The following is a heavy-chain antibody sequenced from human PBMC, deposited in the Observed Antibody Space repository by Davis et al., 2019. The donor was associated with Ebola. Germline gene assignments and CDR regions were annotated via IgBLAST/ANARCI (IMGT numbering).Heavy chain of an antibody. V-gene: IGHV1-18*04. J-gene: IGHJ4*02. CDR1: GYTFTNYG. CDR2: INPHNGNT. CDR3: ARAQFPTTSDH. D-gene: IGHD1-1*01. Sequence: AASVKVSCKASGYTFTNYGITWVRQAPGQGLERMGWINPHNGNTNYAQNVQGRVTMTTDTSTTTAYMEVGSLTSDDTAVYFCARAQFPTTSDHWGQGTLVTVSS.